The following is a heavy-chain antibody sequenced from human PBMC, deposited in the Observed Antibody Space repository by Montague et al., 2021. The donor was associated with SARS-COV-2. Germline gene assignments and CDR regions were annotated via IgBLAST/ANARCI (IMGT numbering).Heavy chain of an antibody. J-gene: IGHJ4*02. D-gene: IGHD3-16*01. V-gene: IGHV4-61*08. CDR2: VFSNMGT. CDR3: VRHPHYDGLNGPPDF. Sequence: SETLSLTCLVPSLWAVSWYSGSDRKRTGQNPGYLADVFSNMGTNFNPSLKSRVAISVDTSKNQFSLRLTSVTAADTAFYYCVRHPHYDGLNGPPDFWDQGTLVTVSS. CDR1: SLWAVSWY.